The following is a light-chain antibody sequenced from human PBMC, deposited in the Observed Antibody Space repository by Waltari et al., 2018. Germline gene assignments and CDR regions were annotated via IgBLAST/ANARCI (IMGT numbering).Light chain of an antibody. V-gene: IGLV2-14*01. J-gene: IGLJ2*01. CDR2: DVN. Sequence: QSALTQPASVSGSPGQSITISCTGTRSDVGGYNYVSWYQQHPGKAPKLTIYDVNKRPSGVSKRFSGSKSGNTAPLTISGIQAEDEADYYCCSDTSSSTVVFGGGTKLTVL. CDR1: RSDVGGYNY. CDR3: CSDTSSSTVV.